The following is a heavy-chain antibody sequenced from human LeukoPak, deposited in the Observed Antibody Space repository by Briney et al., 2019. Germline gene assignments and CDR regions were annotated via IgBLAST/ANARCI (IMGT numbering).Heavy chain of an antibody. J-gene: IGHJ6*03. CDR3: ARDGPATYVSYYYYYMDV. D-gene: IGHD4/OR15-4a*01. CDR2: IYHRGSP. CDR1: GYSINNGYY. Sequence: SETLSLTCTVSGYSINNGYYWGWIRQSPGKGLEWIGNIYHRGSPYYNPSLKSRVTMSVDTSKNQFSLKLSSVTAADTAVYYCARDGPATYVSYYYYYMDVWGKGTTVTISS. V-gene: IGHV4-38-2*02.